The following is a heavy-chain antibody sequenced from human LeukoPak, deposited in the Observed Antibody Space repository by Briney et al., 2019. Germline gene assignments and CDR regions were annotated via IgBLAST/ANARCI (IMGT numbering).Heavy chain of an antibody. J-gene: IGHJ4*02. V-gene: IGHV3-23*01. CDR3: ARNRGSGSLTQYSFDY. CDR2: ISGST. CDR1: GFTFSTNA. D-gene: IGHD1-26*01. Sequence: PGGSLRLSCAASGFTFSTNAMSWVRQAPGKGLEWVSIISGSTYYTDSVKGRFTISRDNSKNTLYLQMNSLRAEDTAIYYCARNRGSGSLTQYSFDYWGQGTLVTVSS.